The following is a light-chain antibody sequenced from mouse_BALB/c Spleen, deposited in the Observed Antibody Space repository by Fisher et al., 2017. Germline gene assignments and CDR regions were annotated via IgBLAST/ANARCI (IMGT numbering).Light chain of an antibody. V-gene: IGKV4-80*01. Sequence: IVMTQTPAIMSASLGEEITLTCSASSSVSYMHWYQQKSGTSPKLLIYSTSNLASGVPSRFSGSGSGTFYSLTISSVEAEDAADYYCHQRSSYPTFGAGTKLELK. J-gene: IGKJ5*01. CDR3: HQRSSYPT. CDR1: SSVSY. CDR2: STS.